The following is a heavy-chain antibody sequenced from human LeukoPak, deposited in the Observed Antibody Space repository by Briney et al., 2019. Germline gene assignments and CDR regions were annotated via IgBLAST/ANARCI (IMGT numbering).Heavy chain of an antibody. Sequence: QTGGSLRLSCAGSGFTFSDFWMTWVRQTPGKGLEWVANIKEDGTEKNLVDSVKGRFTISRDNTKNSLYLQMNSLRAEDTAVYYCARAPHPTSPNYSNYGPDYWGQGTLVTASS. D-gene: IGHD4-11*01. J-gene: IGHJ4*02. CDR2: IKEDGTEK. CDR1: GFTFSDFW. V-gene: IGHV3-7*01. CDR3: ARAPHPTSPNYSNYGPDY.